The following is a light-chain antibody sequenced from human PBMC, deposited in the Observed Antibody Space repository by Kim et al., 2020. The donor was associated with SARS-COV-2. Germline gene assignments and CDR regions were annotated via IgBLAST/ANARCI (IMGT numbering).Light chain of an antibody. Sequence: ALGQTVKITSQGDSLRSYCASLYQQKPRQAPVLVMFGKYNRPSGIPDRFSGSGSGNTASLTITGAQAEDEADYYCNSQDRNLNHVIFGGGTQLTVL. CDR3: NSQDRNLNHVI. CDR2: GKY. CDR1: SLRSYC. V-gene: IGLV3-19*01. J-gene: IGLJ2*01.